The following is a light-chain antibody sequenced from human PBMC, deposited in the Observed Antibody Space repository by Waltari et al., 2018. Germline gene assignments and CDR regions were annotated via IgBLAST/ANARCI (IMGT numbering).Light chain of an antibody. J-gene: IGLJ3*02. CDR2: DVS. CDR3: SSYTSTWV. V-gene: IGLV2-14*01. Sequence: QSALTQSASVSGSPGQSFTISCTGTSSDFAVFNYVSWYQQHPGKAPQLMIYDVSKRPSGVSNRFSGSKSGNTASLTISGLQAEDEADYYCSSYTSTWVFGGGTKLTIL. CDR1: SSDFAVFNY.